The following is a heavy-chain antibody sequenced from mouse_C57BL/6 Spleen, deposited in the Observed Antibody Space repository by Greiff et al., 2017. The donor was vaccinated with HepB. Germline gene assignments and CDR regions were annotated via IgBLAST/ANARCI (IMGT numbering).Heavy chain of an antibody. Sequence: LQQSGASVKISCQASGYAFSSYWMNWVKQRPGKGLEWIGQIYPGDGDTNYNGKFKGKATLTADKSSSTAYMQLSSLTSEDSAVYFCARSGDGYLDYWGQGTTLTVSS. CDR2: IYPGDGDT. D-gene: IGHD2-3*01. CDR3: ARSGDGYLDY. V-gene: IGHV1-80*01. J-gene: IGHJ2*01. CDR1: GYAFSSYW.